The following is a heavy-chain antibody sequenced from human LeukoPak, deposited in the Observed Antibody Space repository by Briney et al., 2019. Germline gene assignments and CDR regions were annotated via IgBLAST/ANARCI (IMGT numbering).Heavy chain of an antibody. Sequence: ASVKVSCKASGYSFDRYGISWVRQAPGQGLEWMGWISLYNGNTNYVEKLQGRVTMTTDTSTSTAYMELSSLRSEDTAVYYCARTLYCSGGSCYDWGQGTLVTVSS. CDR1: GYSFDRYG. J-gene: IGHJ4*02. D-gene: IGHD2-15*01. CDR2: ISLYNGNT. CDR3: ARTLYCSGGSCYD. V-gene: IGHV1-18*01.